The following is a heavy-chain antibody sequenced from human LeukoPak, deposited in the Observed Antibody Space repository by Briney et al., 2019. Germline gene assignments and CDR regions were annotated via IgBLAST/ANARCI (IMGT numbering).Heavy chain of an antibody. CDR2: IKQDGTEK. V-gene: IGHV3-7*01. J-gene: IGHJ4*02. D-gene: IGHD6-19*01. CDR1: GFTFSSYW. CDR3: ASVRDDSEQWRVYYLVY. Sequence: PGGSLRLSCAASGFTFSSYWMSWVRQAPGKGLEWVANIKQDGTEKYYVDSVKGRFTISRDNSKNTLYLQMNSLRAEDTAVYYCASVRDDSEQWRVYYLVYWGQGTLVTVSS.